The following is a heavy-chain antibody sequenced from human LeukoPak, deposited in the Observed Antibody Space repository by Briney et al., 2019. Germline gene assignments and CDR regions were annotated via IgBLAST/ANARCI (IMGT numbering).Heavy chain of an antibody. CDR2: IYSGGST. V-gene: IGHV3-53*01. CDR3: ARDRGVYSRTLED. J-gene: IGHJ4*02. Sequence: GGSLRLSCAASGFTVSSNYMTWVRQAPGKGLEWVSVIYSGGSTYYAGSVKGRFTVSRDNSKNTLYLQMNSLRAEDTAVYYCARDRGVYSRTLEDWGQGTLVTVSS. CDR1: GFTVSSNY. D-gene: IGHD6-13*01.